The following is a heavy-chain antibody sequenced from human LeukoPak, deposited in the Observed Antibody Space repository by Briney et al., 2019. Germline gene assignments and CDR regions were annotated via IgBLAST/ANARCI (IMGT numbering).Heavy chain of an antibody. CDR1: GFTFGNYA. D-gene: IGHD3-22*01. CDR3: ARGGYFQYYFDY. Sequence: GGSLRLSCAASGFTFGNYAMSWVRQAPGKGLEWVSAISGSGDRTYYADSVKGRFTISRDNSKNTLYLQMNSLRAEDTAVYYCARGGYFQYYFDYWGQGTLVTVSS. J-gene: IGHJ4*02. V-gene: IGHV3-23*01. CDR2: ISGSGDRT.